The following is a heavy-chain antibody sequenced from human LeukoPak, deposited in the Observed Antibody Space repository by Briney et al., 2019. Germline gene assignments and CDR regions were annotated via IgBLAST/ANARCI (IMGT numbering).Heavy chain of an antibody. CDR3: ARGYGDSIHFDY. V-gene: IGHV3-7*04. D-gene: IGHD4-17*01. CDR1: GFTFSSYW. CDR2: IKRDGSEK. Sequence: PGGSLRLSCAASGFTFSSYWMSWVRQAPGKGLEWVANIKRDGSEKYYVDSVKGRFTISRDNAKNSLYLQMNSLRAEKAAVYYCARGYGDSIHFDYWGQGTLVTVSS. J-gene: IGHJ4*02.